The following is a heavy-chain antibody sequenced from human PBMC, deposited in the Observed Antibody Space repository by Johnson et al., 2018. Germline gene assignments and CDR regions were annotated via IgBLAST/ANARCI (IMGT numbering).Heavy chain of an antibody. CDR1: SGSFSDYY. V-gene: IGHV4-34*01. Sequence: QVQLQQWGAGLLKPSETLSLTCGVYSGSFSDYYWSWIRQPPGKGLEWIGEINHNGGPNYNPSLESRLTISVDTSQNQFSLKLISVTAADTAVYYCATSPGIWGQGTMVTVSS. J-gene: IGHJ3*02. CDR3: ATSPGI. CDR2: INHNGGP.